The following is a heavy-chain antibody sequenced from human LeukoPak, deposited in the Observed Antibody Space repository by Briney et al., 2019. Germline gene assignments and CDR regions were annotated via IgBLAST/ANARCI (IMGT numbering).Heavy chain of an antibody. D-gene: IGHD3-9*01. CDR3: ARNYDILTGYYSYYYYYMDV. V-gene: IGHV4-59*01. CDR1: GGSIRSYY. J-gene: IGHJ6*03. CDR2: TYYSGST. Sequence: SETLSLTCTVSGGSIRSYYWSWIRQPPGKGLEWIGYTYYSGSTNYNPSLKSRVTISIDTSKNQFSLKLSSVTAADTAVYYCARNYDILTGYYSYYYYYMDVWGKGTTVTVSS.